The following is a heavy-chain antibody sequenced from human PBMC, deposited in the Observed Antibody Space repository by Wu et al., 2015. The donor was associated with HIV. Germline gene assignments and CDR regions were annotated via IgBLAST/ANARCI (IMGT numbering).Heavy chain of an antibody. Sequence: QVQLRESGPGLVKPSETLSLTCTVSGGSIGDYYWSWIRQPPGKGLEWIAYIYNTENTSYNPSLKSRVTLSVDTSKNQFSLRLNSVTAADTAVCYCARHFRYYGSGSHGWFDPWGQGTLVTVSS. J-gene: IGHJ5*02. V-gene: IGHV4-59*08. CDR2: IYNTENT. CDR1: GGSIGDYY. CDR3: ARHFRYYGSGSHGWFDP. D-gene: IGHD3-10*01.